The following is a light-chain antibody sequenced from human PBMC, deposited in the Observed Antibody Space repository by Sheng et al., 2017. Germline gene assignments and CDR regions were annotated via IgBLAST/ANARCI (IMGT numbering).Light chain of an antibody. J-gene: IGKJ2*01. V-gene: IGKV3-11*01. CDR3: QQRSNWPPYT. CDR1: QSVSSY. Sequence: EIVLTQSPATLSLSPGERATLSCRASQSVSSYLAWYQQKPGQAPSLLIYDASNRATGIPARFSGSGSGTDFTLTISSLEPEDFAVYYCQQRSNWPPYTFGQGTKAGDQT. CDR2: DAS.